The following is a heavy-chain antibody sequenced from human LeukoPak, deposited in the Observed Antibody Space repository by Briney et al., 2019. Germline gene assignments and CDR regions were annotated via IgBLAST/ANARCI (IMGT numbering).Heavy chain of an antibody. CDR3: AREMGDSSSLLGGDAFDI. J-gene: IGHJ3*02. Sequence: SETRSLTCTVSGGSISSSSYYWGWIRQPPGKGLEWIGSIYYSGSTYYNPSLKSRVTISVDTSKNQFSLKLSSVTAADTAVYYCAREMGDSSSLLGGDAFDIWGQGTMVTVSS. D-gene: IGHD6-13*01. CDR2: IYYSGST. CDR1: GGSISSSSYY. V-gene: IGHV4-39*07.